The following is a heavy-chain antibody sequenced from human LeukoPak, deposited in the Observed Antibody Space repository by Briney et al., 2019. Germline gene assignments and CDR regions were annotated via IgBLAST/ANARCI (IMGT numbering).Heavy chain of an antibody. Sequence: GGSLRLSCAASGYTFTSYAMHWVRQAPGQRLEWMGWINAGNGNTKYSQKFQGRVTITRDTSASTAYMELSSLRSEDTAVYYCARDSGLLGKWELDFDYWGQGTLVTVSS. CDR1: GYTFTSYA. V-gene: IGHV1-3*01. CDR3: ARDSGLLGKWELDFDY. J-gene: IGHJ4*02. CDR2: INAGNGNT. D-gene: IGHD1-26*01.